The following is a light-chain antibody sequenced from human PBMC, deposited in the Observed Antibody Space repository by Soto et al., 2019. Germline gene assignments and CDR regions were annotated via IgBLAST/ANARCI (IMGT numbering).Light chain of an antibody. CDR1: QSVYNNY. CDR3: QQYGLPPHS. V-gene: IGKV3-20*01. Sequence: EIVLTQSPGTLSLSPGERATLSCRASQSVYNNYLAWYQQKPGQTPRLLVNGASNRATGIPDRFSGGGSGIDCTLSISSLEPEDFAMYYWQQYGLPPHSFGQGTRVEIK. CDR2: GAS. J-gene: IGKJ2*01.